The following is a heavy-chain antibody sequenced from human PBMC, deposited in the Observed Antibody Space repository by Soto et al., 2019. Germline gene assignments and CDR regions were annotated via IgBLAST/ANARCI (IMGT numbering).Heavy chain of an antibody. CDR3: ARMGDVPYYYYGMDV. J-gene: IGHJ6*02. CDR2: INGYNGNT. D-gene: IGHD3-16*01. Sequence: QVQLVQSGAEVKKPGASVKVSCKASGYTFSRSGISWVRQAPGQGLEWMGWINGYNGNTNYTQKMQGRITMTTDTPTSTAYRELRSLRSDDTAVDYCARMGDVPYYYYGMDVWGQGTTVIVSS. V-gene: IGHV1-18*01. CDR1: GYTFSRSG.